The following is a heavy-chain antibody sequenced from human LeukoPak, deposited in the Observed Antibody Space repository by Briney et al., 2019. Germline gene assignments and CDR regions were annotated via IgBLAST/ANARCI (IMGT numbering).Heavy chain of an antibody. J-gene: IGHJ6*03. CDR3: ARWGLVAPGTYYYYYMDV. Sequence: ASVKVSCKASGYTFTNYGVSWMRQAPRQGLEWMGWINAYNGDTHYAQNLQGRLTMTTDTSTSMAFMELRSLRPDDTAVYFCARWGLVAPGTYYYYYMDVWGRGTTVTVSS. V-gene: IGHV1-18*01. D-gene: IGHD2-2*01. CDR1: GYTFTNYG. CDR2: INAYNGDT.